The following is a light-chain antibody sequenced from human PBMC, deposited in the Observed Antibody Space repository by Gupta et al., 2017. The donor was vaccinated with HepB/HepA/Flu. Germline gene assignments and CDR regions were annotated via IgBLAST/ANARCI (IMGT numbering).Light chain of an antibody. J-gene: IGKJ2*01. CDR3: EHGDSTPYT. CDR2: AAS. Sequence: QLTQPPAFLSASVGDRVTITRRASQRISSYLNWYQQKPGKAPKLLIYAASSVQSGVPSEFSGSGYGTDLTVTISRLQPEDFANYYCEHGDSTPYTFGQGTKMDIK. V-gene: IGKV1-39*01. CDR1: QRISSY.